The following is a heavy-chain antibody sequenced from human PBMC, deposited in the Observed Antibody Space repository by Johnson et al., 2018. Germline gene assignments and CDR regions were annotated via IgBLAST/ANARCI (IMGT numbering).Heavy chain of an antibody. CDR3: SKEQHTGWPTIDS. V-gene: IGHV3-43*01. J-gene: IGHJ4*02. CDR1: GFIFDRYS. D-gene: IGHD6-19*01. CDR2: INSNGRAI. Sequence: VQLVESGGIVVQPGGSLRLSCAASGFIFDRYSMHWVRQVPGKGLEWVCVINSNGRAIQYADSVMGRFTVPRDNRKRTVYLQMNSLTPEDTALYYCSKEQHTGWPTIDSWGQGTLVSVSS.